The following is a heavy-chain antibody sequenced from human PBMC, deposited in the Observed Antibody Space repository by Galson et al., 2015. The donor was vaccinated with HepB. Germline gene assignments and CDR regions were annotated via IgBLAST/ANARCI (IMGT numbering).Heavy chain of an antibody. V-gene: IGHV3-7*03. D-gene: IGHD3-16*01. CDR3: ARAPLDYDYVWGSFNSPLDY. CDR2: IKQEGSEK. CDR1: GVIFSNYG. Sequence: SLRLSCAASGVIFSNYGMHWARQAPGKGLEWVANIKQEGSEKYYMDSVKGRFTISRDNAKNSLYLQMNSLRAEDTAVYYCARAPLDYDYVWGSFNSPLDYWGQGTLVTVSS. J-gene: IGHJ4*02.